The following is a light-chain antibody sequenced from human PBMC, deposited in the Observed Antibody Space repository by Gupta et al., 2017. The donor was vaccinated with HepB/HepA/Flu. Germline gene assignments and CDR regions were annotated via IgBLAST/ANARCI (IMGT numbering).Light chain of an antibody. Sequence: SYVLTQPPSLSVAPGKPARITCGGNNIGSKSVHWYQQRPGQAPVLVVHDDGDRPSGIPERFSGSNSGNTATLTISRVEAGDEADYYCQVWDSSSDHRVFGGGTKLTVL. CDR1: NIGSKS. CDR2: DDG. J-gene: IGLJ2*01. V-gene: IGLV3-21*03. CDR3: QVWDSSSDHRV.